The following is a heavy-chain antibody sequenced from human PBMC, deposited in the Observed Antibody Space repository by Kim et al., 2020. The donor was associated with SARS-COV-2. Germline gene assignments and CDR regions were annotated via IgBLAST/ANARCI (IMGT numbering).Heavy chain of an antibody. CDR3: ARIQYSRYFDY. CDR2: T. V-gene: IGHV4-30-2*04. Sequence: TYYTPSLKSRVTISVDTSKNRFSLKLSSVTAADTAVYYCARIQYSRYFDYWGQGTLVTVSS. J-gene: IGHJ4*02. D-gene: IGHD4-4*01.